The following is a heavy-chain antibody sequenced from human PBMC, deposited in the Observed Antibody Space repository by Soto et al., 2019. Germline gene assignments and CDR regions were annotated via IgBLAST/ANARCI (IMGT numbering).Heavy chain of an antibody. CDR1: GGSKSSSRYY. V-gene: IGHV4-39*01. CDR3: ACRGSSSWWDRYYFDY. J-gene: IGHJ4*02. Sequence: SHAESLTWTGPGGSKSSSRYYWGWISQPPGKALEWMGSIYYSRNNYYNPSLKSRVTISVDTSKNQFSLKLSSVTAADTAVYYCACRGSSSWWDRYYFDYWGQGTLVIVSS. CDR2: IYYSRNN. D-gene: IGHD6-13*01.